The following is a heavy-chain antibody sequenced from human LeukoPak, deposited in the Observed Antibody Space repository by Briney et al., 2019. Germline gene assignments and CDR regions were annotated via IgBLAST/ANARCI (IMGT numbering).Heavy chain of an antibody. J-gene: IGHJ5*02. CDR1: GFTFSSYA. CDR3: AKGPDYGAPSRNWFDP. CDR2: ISYDGSNK. Sequence: GGSLRLSCAASGFTFSSYAMHRVRQAPGQGLKWVAVISYDGSNKYYADSVKGRFTISRDNSKNTLYLQMNSLRAEDTAVYYCAKGPDYGAPSRNWFDPWGQGTLVTVSS. V-gene: IGHV3-30-3*01. D-gene: IGHD4-17*01.